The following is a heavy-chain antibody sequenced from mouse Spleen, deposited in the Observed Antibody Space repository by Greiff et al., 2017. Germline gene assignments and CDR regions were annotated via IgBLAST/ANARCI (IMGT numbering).Heavy chain of an antibody. J-gene: IGHJ3*01. Sequence: EVQLVESGAELVKPGASVKLSCTASGFNIKDTYMHWVKQRPEQGLEWIGRIDPANGNTKYDPKFQGKATITADTSSNTAYLQLSSLTSEDTAVYYCASDWDGAYWGQGTLVTVSA. CDR1: GFNIKDTY. CDR3: ASDWDGAY. D-gene: IGHD4-1*01. CDR2: IDPANGNT. V-gene: IGHV14-3*02.